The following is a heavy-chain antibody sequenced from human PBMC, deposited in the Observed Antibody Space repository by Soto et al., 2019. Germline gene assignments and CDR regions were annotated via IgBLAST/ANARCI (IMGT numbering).Heavy chain of an antibody. CDR1: GGSISSYY. J-gene: IGHJ4*02. CDR2: IYYSGST. CDR3: ARRAAVAGTVFDY. Sequence: SETLSLTCTVSGGSISSYYWSWIRQPPGKGLEWIGYIYYSGSTNYNPSLKSRVTISVDTSKNQFSLKLSSVTAADTAVYYCARRAAVAGTVFDYWGQGTLVTVSS. D-gene: IGHD6-19*01. V-gene: IGHV4-59*08.